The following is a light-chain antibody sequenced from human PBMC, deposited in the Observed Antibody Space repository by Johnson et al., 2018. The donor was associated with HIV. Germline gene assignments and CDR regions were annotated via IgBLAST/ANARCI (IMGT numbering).Light chain of an antibody. CDR1: ALPKKY. CDR2: KDS. V-gene: IGLV3-16*01. Sequence: VLTQPPSVSVSLGQMARITCSGAALPKKYAYWYQQKPGQFPVLVIYKDSERPSGIPERFSGSSSGTIVTLTISGVQAEDGADYYCLSADSSGTWVFGTGTKVTVL. CDR3: LSADSSGTWV. J-gene: IGLJ1*01.